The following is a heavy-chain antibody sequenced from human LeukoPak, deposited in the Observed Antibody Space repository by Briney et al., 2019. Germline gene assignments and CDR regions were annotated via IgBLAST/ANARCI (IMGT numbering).Heavy chain of an antibody. D-gene: IGHD4-17*01. CDR2: INHSGST. Sequence: SETLSLTCAVYGGSFSDYYWSWIRQPPGRGLEWIGEINHSGSTNYNPSLKSRLTISVHTSKNQFSLKLRSVTAADTAVYYCARDYGDFSFDYWGQGTPFTVSS. CDR1: GGSFSDYY. CDR3: ARDYGDFSFDY. V-gene: IGHV4-34*01. J-gene: IGHJ4*02.